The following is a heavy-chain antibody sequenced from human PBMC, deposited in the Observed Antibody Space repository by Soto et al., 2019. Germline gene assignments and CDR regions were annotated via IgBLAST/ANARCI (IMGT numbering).Heavy chain of an antibody. CDR1: GGSIDSNY. CDR2: IFYSGNT. Sequence: SETLSLTCTVSGGSIDSNYWSWIRQPPGKGLEWIGYIFYSGNTKYNPSLESRVTISVDTSKNQFSLKLSSVTAADTAVYYCARDRFVRGSYGPAGFDYWGQGTLVTVSS. CDR3: ARDRFVRGSYGPAGFDY. J-gene: IGHJ4*02. V-gene: IGHV4-59*01. D-gene: IGHD5-18*01.